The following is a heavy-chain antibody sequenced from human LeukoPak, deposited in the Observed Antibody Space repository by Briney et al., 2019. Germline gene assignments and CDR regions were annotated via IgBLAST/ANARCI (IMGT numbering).Heavy chain of an antibody. Sequence: TASETLSLMCTVADGSISRHYWSWIRQPPGKGLEWIGYIYYSGRTKWNPSLQSRVTVSLDTSENNFSLKLTSVTAADTAVYYCARLLDNDSSGDPDTFDMWGQGTVVTVSS. D-gene: IGHD3-22*01. V-gene: IGHV4-59*11. CDR1: DGSISRHY. CDR2: IYYSGRT. J-gene: IGHJ3*02. CDR3: ARLLDNDSSGDPDTFDM.